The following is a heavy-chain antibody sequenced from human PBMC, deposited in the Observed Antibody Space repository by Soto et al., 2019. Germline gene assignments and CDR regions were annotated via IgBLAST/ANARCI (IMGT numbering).Heavy chain of an antibody. D-gene: IGHD3-22*01. J-gene: IGHJ6*02. V-gene: IGHV1-69*12. CDR1: GGTFSSYD. Sequence: QVQLVQSGAEVKKPGSSVKVSCKASGGTFSSYDISWVRQAPGQGLEWMGGLIPIFGTANYAQKFQGRVTITADQSTSTAYRELSILGSEDTAVYYCARDGTMIVVVTDDYYYYGMAVWGQRHTVTVSS. CDR2: LIPIFGTA. CDR3: ARDGTMIVVVTDDYYYYGMAV.